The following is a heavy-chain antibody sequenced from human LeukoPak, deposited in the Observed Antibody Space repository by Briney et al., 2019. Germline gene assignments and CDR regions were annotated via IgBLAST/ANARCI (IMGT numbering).Heavy chain of an antibody. J-gene: IGHJ5*02. CDR3: ARDSLRVPAAMPGEYNWFEP. CDR1: GGSISSSSYY. V-gene: IGHV4-39*07. D-gene: IGHD2-2*01. CDR2: IYYSGST. Sequence: PSETLSLTCTVSGGSISSSSYYWGWIRQPPGKGLEWIGSIYYSGSTYYNPSLKSRVTISVDTSKNQFSLKLSSVTAADTAVYYYARDSLRVPAAMPGEYNWFEPWGQGTLVTVSS.